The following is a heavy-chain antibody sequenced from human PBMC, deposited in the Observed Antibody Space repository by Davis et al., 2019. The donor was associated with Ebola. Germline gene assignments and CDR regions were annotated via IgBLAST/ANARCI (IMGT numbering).Heavy chain of an antibody. CDR3: ARARFGYSSSWYVDY. CDR2: TYYSGIT. V-gene: IGHV4-39*01. J-gene: IGHJ4*02. CDR1: GVSISSYYYY. Sequence: SETLSLTCNVSGVSISSYYYYWGWIRQPPGKGLEWIGTTYYSGITYYNPSLKSRVTINADTSKNQFSLKLSSVTAADRAVYYCARARFGYSSSWYVDYWGQGTLVTVSS. D-gene: IGHD6-13*01.